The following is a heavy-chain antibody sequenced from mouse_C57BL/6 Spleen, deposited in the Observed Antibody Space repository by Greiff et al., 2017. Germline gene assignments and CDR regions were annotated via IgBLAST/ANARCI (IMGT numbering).Heavy chain of an antibody. D-gene: IGHD3-2*02. CDR3: ARRESSGPCFDG. J-gene: IGHJ2*01. CDR2: IYPGDGDT. Sequence: VQLQQSGAELVKPGASVKISCKASGYAFSSYWMNWVKQRPGKGLEWIGQIYPGDGDTNYNGKFKGKATLTADKSSSTAYMQLSSLTSEDSAVYFCARRESSGPCFDGWGQGTTLTVSS. V-gene: IGHV1-80*01. CDR1: GYAFSSYW.